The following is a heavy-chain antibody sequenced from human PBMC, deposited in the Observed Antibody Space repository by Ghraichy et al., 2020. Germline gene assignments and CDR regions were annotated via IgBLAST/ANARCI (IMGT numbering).Heavy chain of an antibody. CDR3: AIVWSGYYVAFDI. Sequence: ASVKVSCKASGYTFTGYYMHWVRQAPGQGLEWMGRINPNSGGTNYAQKFQGRVTMTRDTSISTAYMELSRLRSDDTAVYYCAIVWSGYYVAFDIWGQGTMVTVSS. J-gene: IGHJ3*02. D-gene: IGHD3-3*01. CDR1: GYTFTGYY. V-gene: IGHV1-2*06. CDR2: INPNSGGT.